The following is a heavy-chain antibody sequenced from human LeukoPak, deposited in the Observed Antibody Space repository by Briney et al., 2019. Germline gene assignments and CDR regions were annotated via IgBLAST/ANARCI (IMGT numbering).Heavy chain of an antibody. CDR2: ISGSGGST. J-gene: IGHJ3*01. Sequence: GGSLRLSCAAPGFTFSSYAMSWVRQAPGKGLEWVSAISGSGGSTYYADSVKGRFTISRDNSKNTLYLQMNSLRAEDTAVYYCAKDPWGIVVPTDAFDVWGQGTMVTVSS. CDR3: AKDPWGIVVPTDAFDV. CDR1: GFTFSSYA. D-gene: IGHD2-15*01. V-gene: IGHV3-23*01.